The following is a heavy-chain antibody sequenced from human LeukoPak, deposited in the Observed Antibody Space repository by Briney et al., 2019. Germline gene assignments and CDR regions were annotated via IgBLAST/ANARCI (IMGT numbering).Heavy chain of an antibody. Sequence: PSETLSLTCTVSGGSISSGGYYWSWLRQPQGKGLEWIGYIYHSGSTYYNPSLKSRVTISVDRSKNQFSLKLSSVTAADTAVYYCAREILGQQLAHFDYWGQGTLVTVSS. CDR2: IYHSGST. CDR3: AREILGQQLAHFDY. J-gene: IGHJ4*02. V-gene: IGHV4-30-2*01. CDR1: GGSISSGGYY. D-gene: IGHD6-13*01.